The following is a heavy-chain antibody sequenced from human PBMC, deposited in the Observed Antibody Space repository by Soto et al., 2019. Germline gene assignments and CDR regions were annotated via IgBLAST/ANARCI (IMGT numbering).Heavy chain of an antibody. V-gene: IGHV3-30*18. J-gene: IGHJ4*02. CDR2: ISQDVSNK. Sequence: QVQLVESGGGVVPPVRSLRLSWAASGFTFISYGMHWVRQARGQGLEWVSVISQDVSNKYYADAVKGRFTISRDNSKNPLYLQMNSLRAEDTAVSYCANDRAGTAFDYWGQGTLVTVSS. CDR1: GFTFISYG. D-gene: IGHD1-7*01. CDR3: ANDRAGTAFDY.